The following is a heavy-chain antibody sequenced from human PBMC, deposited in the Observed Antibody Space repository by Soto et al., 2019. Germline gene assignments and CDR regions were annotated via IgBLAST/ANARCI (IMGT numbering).Heavy chain of an antibody. D-gene: IGHD3-3*01. CDR3: ARDPLVLRFLEWLLSESHYYYGMDV. CDR1: GGTFSGYA. V-gene: IGHV1-69*13. Sequence: SVKVSCKASGGTFSGYAISWVRQAPGQGLEWMGGIIPIFGTANYAQKFQGRVTITADESTSTAYMELSSLRSEDTAVYYCARDPLVLRFLEWLLSESHYYYGMDVWGQGTTVTVSS. CDR2: IIPIFGTA. J-gene: IGHJ6*02.